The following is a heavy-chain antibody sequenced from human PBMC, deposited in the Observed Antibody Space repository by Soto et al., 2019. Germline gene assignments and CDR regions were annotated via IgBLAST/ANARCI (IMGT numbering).Heavy chain of an antibody. CDR1: GFTFSSYG. D-gene: IGHD2-21*02. J-gene: IGHJ5*02. CDR3: ARESRYCGGDCYPRWFDP. V-gene: IGHV3-33*01. CDR2: IWYDGSNK. Sequence: LRLSCAASGFTFSSYGMHWVRQAPGKGLEWVAVIWYDGSNKYYADSVKGRFTISRDNSKNTLYLQMNSLRAEDTAVYYCARESRYCGGDCYPRWFDPWGQGTLVTVSS.